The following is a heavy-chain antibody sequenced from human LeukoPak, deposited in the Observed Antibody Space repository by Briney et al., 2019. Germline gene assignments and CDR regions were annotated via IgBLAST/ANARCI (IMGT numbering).Heavy chain of an antibody. Sequence: GGSLRLSCAASGFTFSSYSMNWVRQAPGKGLEWVSIIYSGANAYYAASVKGRFTISRDNSKNTLYLQMNSLRAEDTAVYYCARFGELLSFDYWGQGALVTVSS. V-gene: IGHV3-66*01. J-gene: IGHJ4*02. D-gene: IGHD3-10*01. CDR2: IYSGANA. CDR1: GFTFSSYS. CDR3: ARFGELLSFDY.